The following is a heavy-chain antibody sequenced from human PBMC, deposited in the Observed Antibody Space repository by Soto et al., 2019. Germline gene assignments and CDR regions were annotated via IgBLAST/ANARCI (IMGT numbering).Heavy chain of an antibody. CDR1: GYTFTSYD. CDR2: MNPNSGNT. Sequence: ASVKVSCKASGYTFTSYDINWVRQATGQGLEWMGWMNPNSGNTGYAQKFQGRVTMTRNTSISTAYMELSSLRSEDTAVYYCARGTYTYYDFWSGYWASSGWSSGYYVDVWGKGTTVTVS. V-gene: IGHV1-8*01. D-gene: IGHD3-3*01. J-gene: IGHJ6*03. CDR3: ARGTYTYYDFWSGYWASSGWSSGYYVDV.